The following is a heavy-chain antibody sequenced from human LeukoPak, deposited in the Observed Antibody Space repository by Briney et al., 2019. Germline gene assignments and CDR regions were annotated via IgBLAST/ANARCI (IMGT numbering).Heavy chain of an antibody. CDR3: AKVERSPGSPAYYFDY. Sequence: SVKVSFKASGGTFSSYAISWVRQAPGQGLEWMGGIIPIFGTANYAQKFQGRVTITADKSTSTAYMELSSLRSEDTAVYYCAKVERSPGSPAYYFDYWGQGTLVTVSS. CDR1: GGTFSSYA. V-gene: IGHV1-69*06. D-gene: IGHD3-10*01. CDR2: IIPIFGTA. J-gene: IGHJ4*02.